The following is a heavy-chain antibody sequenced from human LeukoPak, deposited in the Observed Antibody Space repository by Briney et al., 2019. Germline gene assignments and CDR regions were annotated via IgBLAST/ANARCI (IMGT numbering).Heavy chain of an antibody. J-gene: IGHJ6*03. CDR2: ISGSGGST. CDR3: AKGFVPAAILSYYYMDV. Sequence: PGGSLRLSCVASGFTFSTYAMSWVRQAPGKGLEWVSAISGSGGSTHYAESVKGRFTISRDNSKNTLYLQMNSLRAEDTAVYYCAKGFVPAAILSYYYMDVWGRGTTVTVSS. D-gene: IGHD2-2*01. V-gene: IGHV3-23*01. CDR1: GFTFSTYA.